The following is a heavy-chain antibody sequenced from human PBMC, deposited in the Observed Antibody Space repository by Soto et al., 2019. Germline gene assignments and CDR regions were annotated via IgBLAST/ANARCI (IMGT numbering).Heavy chain of an antibody. V-gene: IGHV3-30-3*01. D-gene: IGHD3-22*01. J-gene: IGHJ4*02. CDR2: ISYDGSNK. CDR1: GFTFSSYA. Sequence: GGSLRLSCAASGFTFSSYAMHCVRQAPGKGLEWVAVISYDGSNKYYADSVKGRFTISRDNSKNTLYLQMNSLRAEDTAVYYCARGYYYDSSGYPAPIDYWGQGTLVTVSS. CDR3: ARGYYYDSSGYPAPIDY.